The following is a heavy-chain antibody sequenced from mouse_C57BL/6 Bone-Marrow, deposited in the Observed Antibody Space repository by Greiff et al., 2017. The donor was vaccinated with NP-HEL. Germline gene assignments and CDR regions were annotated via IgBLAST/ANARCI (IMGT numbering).Heavy chain of an antibody. J-gene: IGHJ3*01. Sequence: DVHLVESGAELVRPGASVKLSCTASGFNIKDDYMHWVKQRPEQGLEWIGWIDPENGDTEYASKFQGKATITADTSSNTAYLQLSSLTSEDTAVYYCTTGSNYLAWFAYWGQGTLVTASA. D-gene: IGHD2-5*01. CDR1: GFNIKDDY. V-gene: IGHV14-4*01. CDR2: IDPENGDT. CDR3: TTGSNYLAWFAY.